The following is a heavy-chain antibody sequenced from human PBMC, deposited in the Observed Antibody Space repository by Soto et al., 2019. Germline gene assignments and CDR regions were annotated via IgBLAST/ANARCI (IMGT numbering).Heavy chain of an antibody. Sequence: EVQLVESGGGLVQPGGSLRLSCAASGFTFTSYSMNWVRQAPGKGLEWVSYISSSSSTIYYADSMKGRFTISRDHAKNSLYLQVNSLRDGDTAVYYCVRGGATIFDYWGRGTLVTVSS. D-gene: IGHD1-26*01. CDR2: ISSSSSTI. CDR1: GFTFTSYS. V-gene: IGHV3-48*02. J-gene: IGHJ4*02. CDR3: VRGGATIFDY.